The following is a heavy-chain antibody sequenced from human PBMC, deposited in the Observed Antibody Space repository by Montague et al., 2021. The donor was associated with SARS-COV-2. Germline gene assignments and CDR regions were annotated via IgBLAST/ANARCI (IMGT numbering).Heavy chain of an antibody. V-gene: IGHV2-70*11. CDR1: GFSLSTSGMC. Sequence: VKPTQTLTLTCTFSGFSLSTSGMCVSWIRQPPGKALEWLARIDWDDDKYYSTSLKTRLTISKDTSKNQVVLTVTNMDPVDTATYYCARTPYYYDSSGYYYGAFDIWGQGTWSPSLQ. J-gene: IGHJ3*02. CDR3: ARTPYYYDSSGYYYGAFDI. CDR2: IDWDDDK. D-gene: IGHD3-22*01.